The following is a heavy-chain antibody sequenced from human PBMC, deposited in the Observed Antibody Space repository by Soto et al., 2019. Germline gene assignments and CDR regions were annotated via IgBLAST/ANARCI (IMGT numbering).Heavy chain of an antibody. V-gene: IGHV4-39*01. J-gene: IGHJ4*02. CDR1: GGSISSSSYY. Sequence: QLQLQESGPGLVKPSETLSLTCTVSGGSISSSSYYWGWIRQPPGKGLEWIGSIYYSGSTYYNPSLKSRVTISVDTSKNQFSLKLSSVTAADTAVYYCARRPALRPPGYSSGWEGYYFDYWGQGTLVTVSS. D-gene: IGHD6-19*01. CDR3: ARRPALRPPGYSSGWEGYYFDY. CDR2: IYYSGST.